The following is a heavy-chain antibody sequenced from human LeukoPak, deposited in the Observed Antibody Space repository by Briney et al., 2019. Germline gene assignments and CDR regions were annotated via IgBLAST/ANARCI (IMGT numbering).Heavy chain of an antibody. Sequence: GASLQISCKGSGSSFTSYWIGWVRQLPGKGLEWMGIIYPGDSDTRYSPSFQGQVTISADKSISTAYLQWSSLKASDTAMYYCATATSWGSAVENYFDYWGQGTLVTVSS. D-gene: IGHD4-23*01. CDR2: IYPGDSDT. V-gene: IGHV5-51*01. CDR3: ATATSWGSAVENYFDY. J-gene: IGHJ4*02. CDR1: GSSFTSYW.